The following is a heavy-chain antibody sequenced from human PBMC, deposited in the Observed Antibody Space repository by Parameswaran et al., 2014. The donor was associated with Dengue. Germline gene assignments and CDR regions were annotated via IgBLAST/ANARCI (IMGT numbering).Heavy chain of an antibody. CDR2: IIPIFGTA. J-gene: IGHJ6*02. V-gene: IGHV1-69*01. CDR3: ARRHCSSTSCRATYYYYGMDV. Sequence: WVRQAPGQGLEWMGGIIPIFGTANYAQKFQGRVTITADESTSTAYMELSSLRSEDTAVYYCARRHCSSTSCRATYYYYGMDVWGQGTTVTVS. D-gene: IGHD2-2*01.